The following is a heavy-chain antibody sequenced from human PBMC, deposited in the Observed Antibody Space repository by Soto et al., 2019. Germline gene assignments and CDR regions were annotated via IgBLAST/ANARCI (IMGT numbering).Heavy chain of an antibody. CDR1: GYTFTSYG. V-gene: IGHV1-18*01. CDR2: ISAYNGNT. CDR3: ARDTPLHSIEFERAGEFDP. J-gene: IGHJ5*02. D-gene: IGHD3-10*01. Sequence: ASVKVSCKASGYTFTSYGISWVRQAPGQGLEWMGWISAYNGNTNYAQKLQGRVTMTTDTSTSTAYMELRSLRSDDTAVYYCARDTPLHSIEFERAGEFDPWGQGTLVTVSS.